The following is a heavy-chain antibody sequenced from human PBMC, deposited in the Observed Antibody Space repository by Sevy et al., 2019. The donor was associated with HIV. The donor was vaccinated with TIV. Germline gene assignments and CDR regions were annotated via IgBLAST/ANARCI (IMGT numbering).Heavy chain of an antibody. CDR1: GDSISSSSHY. CDR3: ARLSNAAPLHWYFDL. V-gene: IGHV4-39*01. D-gene: IGHD6-13*01. Sequence: SETLSLTCNVSGDSISSSSHYWGWVRQPPGKGLVWIGSIYYSGSTYYNPSLKSRVTIFEDTSKNQFSLNLNSVTVADTAIYYCARLSNAAPLHWYFDLWGRGTLVTVSS. CDR2: IYYSGST. J-gene: IGHJ2*01.